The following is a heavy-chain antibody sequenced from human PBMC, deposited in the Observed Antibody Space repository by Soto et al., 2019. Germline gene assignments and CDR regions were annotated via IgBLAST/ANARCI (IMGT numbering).Heavy chain of an antibody. J-gene: IGHJ6*03. D-gene: IGHD3-10*01. CDR3: ARTYYYGSGSYPKPYYYYYMDV. CDR2: TYYRSKWYN. V-gene: IGHV6-1*01. Sequence: PSQTLSLTCAISGDSVSSNSAAWNWIRQSPSRGLEWLGRTYYRSKWYNDYAVSVKSRITINPDTSKNQFSLQLNSVTPEDTAVYYCARTYYYGSGSYPKPYYYYYMDVWGKGTTITVSS. CDR1: GDSVSSNSAA.